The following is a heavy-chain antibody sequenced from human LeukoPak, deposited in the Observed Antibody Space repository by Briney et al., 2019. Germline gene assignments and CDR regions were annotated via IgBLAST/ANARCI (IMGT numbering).Heavy chain of an antibody. CDR2: ISDDSSKT. CDR1: GFTFRNYA. CDR3: AKEGPDYGDYRSGDYFDF. Sequence: PGGSLRLSCAASGFTFRNYAMGWVRQAPGKGLECVSAISDDSSKTSYADSVKGRFTISRDYSKNTLYLQMNSLRAKDTAVYYCAKEGPDYGDYRSGDYFDFWGQGTLVTVSS. D-gene: IGHD4-17*01. V-gene: IGHV3-23*01. J-gene: IGHJ4*02.